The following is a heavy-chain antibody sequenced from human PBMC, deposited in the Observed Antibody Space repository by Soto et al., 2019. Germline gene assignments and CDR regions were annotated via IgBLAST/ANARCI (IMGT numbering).Heavy chain of an antibody. Sequence: SETLSLTCAVSGASISTEGYTWSWIRQPPGKGLEWIGYIYPSGASNYNPSLRSRVTISLDASRNRFSLSVGSVTAADTAIYYCARDQQKYNPSFYHYYAMDLWGQGTTVTVSS. CDR1: GASISTEGYT. CDR3: ARDQQKYNPSFYHYYAMDL. V-gene: IGHV4-30-2*01. D-gene: IGHD1-20*01. CDR2: IYPSGAS. J-gene: IGHJ6*02.